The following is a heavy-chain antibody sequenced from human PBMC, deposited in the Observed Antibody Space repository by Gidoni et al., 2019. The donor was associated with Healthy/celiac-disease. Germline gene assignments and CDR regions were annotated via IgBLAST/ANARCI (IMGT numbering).Heavy chain of an antibody. CDR2: IYTSGST. CDR3: ARSRTGGVIPYYYYYMDV. D-gene: IGHD2-21*01. V-gene: IGHV4-4*07. CDR1: GGSISSYY. J-gene: IGHJ6*03. Sequence: QVQLQESGPGLVKPSETLSLTCTVSGGSISSYYWSWIRQPAGKGLEWIGRIYTSGSTNYNPSLKSRVTMSVDTSKNQFSLKLSSVTAADTAVYYCARSRTGGVIPYYYYYMDVWGKGTTVTVSS.